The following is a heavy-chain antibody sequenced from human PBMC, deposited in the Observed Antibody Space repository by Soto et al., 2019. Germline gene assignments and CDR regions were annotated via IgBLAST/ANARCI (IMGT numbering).Heavy chain of an antibody. CDR3: AKRERWPASGPY. D-gene: IGHD1-1*01. J-gene: IGHJ4*02. V-gene: IGHV3-23*01. CDR1: GXTFSSYS. CDR2: ISGSGDNT. Sequence: LRLSFAASGXTFSSYSMTWVRQAPGKGLEWVSDISGSGDNTYYADSVKGRFTISRDNSKNTLDLQMNSLRAEDTALYYCAKRERWPASGPYWGQGTLVTVSS.